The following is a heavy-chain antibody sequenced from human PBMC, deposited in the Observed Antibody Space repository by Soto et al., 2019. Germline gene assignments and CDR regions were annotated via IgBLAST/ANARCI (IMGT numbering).Heavy chain of an antibody. J-gene: IGHJ4*02. CDR1: GGTFSSYA. Sequence: ASVKVSCKASGGTFSSYAISWVRQAPGQGLEWMGGIIPIFGTANYAQKFQGRVTITADESTSTAYMELSSLRSEDTAVYYCARAHYYDSSGYYYYTQFDYWGQGTLVTVSS. D-gene: IGHD3-22*01. CDR3: ARAHYYDSSGYYYYTQFDY. CDR2: IIPIFGTA. V-gene: IGHV1-69*13.